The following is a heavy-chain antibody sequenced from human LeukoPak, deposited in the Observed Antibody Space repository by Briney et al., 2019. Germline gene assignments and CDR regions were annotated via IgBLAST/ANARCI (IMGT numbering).Heavy chain of an antibody. CDR2: ISSDGNTK. Sequence: PGGSLRLSCAASEFTFSNYGMHWVRQAPGKGLEWVAVISSDGNTKYYADSVKGRFTISRDNSKNVMSLQMNSLTPEDTAVYYCTKEGSANYLSFDYWGQGTLVTVSS. CDR3: TKEGSANYLSFDY. V-gene: IGHV3-30*18. CDR1: EFTFSNYG. J-gene: IGHJ4*02. D-gene: IGHD4/OR15-4a*01.